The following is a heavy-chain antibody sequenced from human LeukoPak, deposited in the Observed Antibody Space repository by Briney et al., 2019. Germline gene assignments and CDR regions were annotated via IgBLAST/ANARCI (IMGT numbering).Heavy chain of an antibody. Sequence: GGSLRLSWAASGFTLSSYWMSWVRQAPGKGMEWEANIKQDGSEKYYVDSVKGRFTISRDNAKNSLYLQMNSLRAEDTAVYYCARNPHDPYYFDYWGQGTLVTVSS. V-gene: IGHV3-7*01. J-gene: IGHJ4*02. CDR3: ARNPHDPYYFDY. D-gene: IGHD3-3*01. CDR1: GFTLSSYW. CDR2: IKQDGSEK.